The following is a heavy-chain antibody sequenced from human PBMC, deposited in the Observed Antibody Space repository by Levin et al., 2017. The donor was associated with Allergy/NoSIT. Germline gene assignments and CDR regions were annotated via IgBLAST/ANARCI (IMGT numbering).Heavy chain of an antibody. CDR3: ARDMAAPGRYAFDI. Sequence: SVKVSCKASGGTFSSYAISWVRQAPGQGLEWMGGIIPIFGTANYAQKFQGRVTITADKSTSTAYMELSSLRSEDTAVYYCARDMAAPGRYAFDIWGQGTMVTVSS. V-gene: IGHV1-69*06. CDR2: IIPIFGTA. D-gene: IGHD6-6*01. CDR1: GGTFSSYA. J-gene: IGHJ3*02.